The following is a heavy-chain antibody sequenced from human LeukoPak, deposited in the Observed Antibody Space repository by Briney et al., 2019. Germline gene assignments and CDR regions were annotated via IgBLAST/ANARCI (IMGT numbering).Heavy chain of an antibody. J-gene: IGHJ4*02. CDR3: ARDGAIQLWPNFDY. Sequence: HPGRSLRLSCVVSGFTFSYNEMYWVRQAPGKGLEWVAFISYDASRIFYADSVKGRFTISRDNSKNTLYLQMNSLRAEDTAVYYCARDGAIQLWPNFDYWGQGTLVTVSS. V-gene: IGHV3-30-3*01. CDR1: GFTFSYNE. D-gene: IGHD5-18*01. CDR2: ISYDASRI.